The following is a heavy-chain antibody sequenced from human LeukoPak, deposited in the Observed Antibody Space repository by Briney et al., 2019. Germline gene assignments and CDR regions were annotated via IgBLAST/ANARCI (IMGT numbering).Heavy chain of an antibody. Sequence: EPSETLSLTCTVSGGSISSSSYYWGWIRQPPGKGLEWIGSIYYSGSTYYNPSLKSRVTISVDTSKNQFSLKLSSVTAADTAVYNCARLDYSLWAFDFWGQGTMVTVSS. CDR2: IYYSGST. J-gene: IGHJ3*01. CDR3: ARLDYSLWAFDF. V-gene: IGHV4-39*01. CDR1: GGSISSSSYY. D-gene: IGHD4-11*01.